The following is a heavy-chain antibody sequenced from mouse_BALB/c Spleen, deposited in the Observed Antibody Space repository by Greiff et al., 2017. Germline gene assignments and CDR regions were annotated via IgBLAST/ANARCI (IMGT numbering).Heavy chain of an antibody. CDR3: ARRGRPYWYFDV. D-gene: IGHD2-12*01. V-gene: IGHV3-6*02. Sequence: ESGPGLVKPSQSLPLTCSVTGYSITSGYYWNWIRQFPGNKLEWMGYISYDGSNNYNPSLKNRISITRDTSKNQFFLKLNSVTTEDTATYYCARRGRPYWYFDVWGAGTTVTVSS. CDR2: ISYDGSN. CDR1: GYSITSGYY. J-gene: IGHJ1*01.